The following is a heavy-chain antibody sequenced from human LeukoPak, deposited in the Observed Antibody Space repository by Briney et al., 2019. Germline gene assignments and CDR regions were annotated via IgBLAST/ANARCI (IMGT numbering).Heavy chain of an antibody. CDR2: IIPIFGTA. D-gene: IGHD2-2*02. CDR3: ARGVLGYCSSTSCYTSPYYYYMDV. V-gene: IGHV1-69*05. CDR1: GGTFSSYA. Sequence: ASVKVSCKASGGTFSSYAISWARQAPGQGLEWMGGIIPIFGTANYAQKFQGRVTITTDESTSTAYMELSSLRSEDTAVYYCARGVLGYCSSTSCYTSPYYYYMDVWGKGTTVTVSS. J-gene: IGHJ6*03.